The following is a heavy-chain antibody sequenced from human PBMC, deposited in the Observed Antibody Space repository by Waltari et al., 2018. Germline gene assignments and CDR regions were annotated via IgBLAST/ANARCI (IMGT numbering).Heavy chain of an antibody. Sequence: QVQLLQSGAVVKKTGSSVKVSYKASGGTFSSYTISWVRQHPGQGLEWMGGIIPIFGTANYAQKFQGRVTITADESTSTAYMELSSLRSEDTDVYYCARDSLNYYDSSGYPDYWGQGTLVTVSS. J-gene: IGHJ4*02. CDR2: IIPIFGTA. D-gene: IGHD3-22*01. CDR1: GGTFSSYT. CDR3: ARDSLNYYDSSGYPDY. V-gene: IGHV1-69*01.